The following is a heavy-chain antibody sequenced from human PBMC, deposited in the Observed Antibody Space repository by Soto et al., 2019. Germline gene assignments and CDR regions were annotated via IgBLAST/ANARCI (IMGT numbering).Heavy chain of an antibody. J-gene: IGHJ5*02. Sequence: VHLVESGGGLVKPGGSLRLSCAASGFDFSDAYMSWIRQAPGKGLEWVAWITSSSVQTRYADSVKGRFTISRDNAKNPLYLQMNSLRPEDTAVYYCASLVRQHLPPLGPWGQGTLVIVSS. CDR1: GFDFSDAY. CDR2: ITSSSVQT. V-gene: IGHV3-11*06. CDR3: ASLVRQHLPPLGP. D-gene: IGHD6-13*01.